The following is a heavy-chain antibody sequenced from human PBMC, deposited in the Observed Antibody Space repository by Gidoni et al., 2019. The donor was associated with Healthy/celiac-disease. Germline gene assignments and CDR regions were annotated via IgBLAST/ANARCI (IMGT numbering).Heavy chain of an antibody. Sequence: EVQLVESGGGLVQPGRSLRLSCTASGFTFGDYAMSWFRQAPGKGLEWVGFIRSKAYGGTTEYAASVKGRFTISRDDSKSIAYLQMNSLKTEDTAVYYCTRAPLDGPPIWFDPWGQGTLVTVSS. J-gene: IGHJ5*02. CDR3: TRAPLDGPPIWFDP. CDR2: IRSKAYGGTT. V-gene: IGHV3-49*03. CDR1: GFTFGDYA. D-gene: IGHD1-1*01.